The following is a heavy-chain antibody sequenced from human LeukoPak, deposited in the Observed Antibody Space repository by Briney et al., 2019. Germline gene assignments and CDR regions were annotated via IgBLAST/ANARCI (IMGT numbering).Heavy chain of an antibody. J-gene: IGHJ3*02. V-gene: IGHV4-59*12. CDR1: GGSISTYF. Sequence: SETLSLTCTVSGGSISTYFWSWIRQPPGKGLEWIGHIYYSGSTTYNPSLQSRVTISLDASKNQFSLRLSSVTAADTAVYYCARDVGAQGSGWYSVAFDIWGQGTMVIVSS. D-gene: IGHD6-19*01. CDR2: IYYSGST. CDR3: ARDVGAQGSGWYSVAFDI.